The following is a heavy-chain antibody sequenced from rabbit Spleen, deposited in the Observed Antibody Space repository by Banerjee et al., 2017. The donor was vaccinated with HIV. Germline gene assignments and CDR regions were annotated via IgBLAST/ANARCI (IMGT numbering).Heavy chain of an antibody. J-gene: IGHJ4*01. V-gene: IGHV1S40*01. Sequence: QSLQESGGGLVQSEGSLTLTCTASGFSLSSNYYMCWVRQAPGKGLEWIGYINGGSGSAAYANWAKGRFTISKTSSTTVTLQMTSLTAADTATYFCARRISADGYPMDLWGPGTLVT. CDR2: INGGSGSA. CDR3: ARRISADGYPMDL. D-gene: IGHD3-1*01. CDR1: GFSLSSNYY.